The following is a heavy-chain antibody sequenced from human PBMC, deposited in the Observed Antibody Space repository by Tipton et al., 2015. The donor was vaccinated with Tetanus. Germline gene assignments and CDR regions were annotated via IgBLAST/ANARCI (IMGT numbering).Heavy chain of an antibody. V-gene: IGHV4-61*08. J-gene: IGHJ4*02. D-gene: IGHD3-3*01. CDR2: ISYSGST. CDR3: ARANYNFPKKGPFDS. CDR1: GGSVRSGDYQ. Sequence: TLSLTCTVSGGSVRSGDYQWNWIRQPPGKGLEWLAYISYSGSTNSNYALKSRITISRDTSKNQISLKLTSVTAADTAVYYCARANYNFPKKGPFDSWGQGLMVVVSA.